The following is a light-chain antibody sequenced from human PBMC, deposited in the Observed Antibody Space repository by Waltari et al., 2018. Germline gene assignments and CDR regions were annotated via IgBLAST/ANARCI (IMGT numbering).Light chain of an antibody. V-gene: IGKV2-24*01. Sequence: EIVLTQTPLSSPVTLGPPASISCRFSQSLVYSDGNTYFSWLQHGPGQAPRLLIYQVSNRFSGVPDRFSGSGAGTDFTLKISRVEAEDVGVYYCMQTVQFRWTFGQGTKVEIK. CDR3: MQTVQFRWT. CDR2: QVS. J-gene: IGKJ1*01. CDR1: QSLVYSDGNTY.